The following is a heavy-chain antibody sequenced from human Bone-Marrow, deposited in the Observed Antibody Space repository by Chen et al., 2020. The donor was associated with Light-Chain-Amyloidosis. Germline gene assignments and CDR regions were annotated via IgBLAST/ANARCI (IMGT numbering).Heavy chain of an antibody. J-gene: IGHJ3*02. Sequence: QVQLQQWGAGLLKPSETLSLTCAVYGGSFSGYYWSWIRQPPGKGLEWIGEINHSGSTNYNPSLKSRVTISVDTSKNQFSLKLSSVTAADTAVYYCARGPRVYDISPDAFDIWGQGTMVTVSS. V-gene: IGHV4-34*01. D-gene: IGHD3-9*01. CDR2: INHSGST. CDR3: ARGPRVYDISPDAFDI. CDR1: GGSFSGYY.